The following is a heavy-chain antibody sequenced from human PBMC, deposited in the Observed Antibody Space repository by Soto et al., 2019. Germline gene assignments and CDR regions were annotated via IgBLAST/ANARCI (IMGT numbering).Heavy chain of an antibody. V-gene: IGHV4-31*03. CDR1: GASVSTGAYY. D-gene: IGHD5-18*01. Sequence: SETLSLTCTVSGASVSTGAYYWGWVRQRPGKGLEWVGYIYESGYTYYNTSLKSRLTISLDRSNNQFSLGLTSVTAADTAVYYCVRALRHTAMVYTSFDPWGQATLVTVS. CDR2: IYESGYT. J-gene: IGHJ5*02. CDR3: VRALRHTAMVYTSFDP.